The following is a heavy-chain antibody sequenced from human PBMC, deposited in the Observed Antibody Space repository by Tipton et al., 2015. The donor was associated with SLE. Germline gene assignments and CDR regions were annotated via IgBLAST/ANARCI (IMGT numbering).Heavy chain of an antibody. V-gene: IGHV4-59*01. D-gene: IGHD6-13*01. CDR3: ARDSGIAAAGVYYYYGMDV. CDR1: GGSISSYY. CDR2: IFYSGST. J-gene: IGHJ6*02. Sequence: TLSLTCTVSGGSISSYYWSWIRQPPGKGLEWIGYIFYSGSTNYNPSLKSRVTISVDTSKNQFSLKLSSVTAADTAVYYCARDSGIAAAGVYYYYGMDVWGQGTTVTVSS.